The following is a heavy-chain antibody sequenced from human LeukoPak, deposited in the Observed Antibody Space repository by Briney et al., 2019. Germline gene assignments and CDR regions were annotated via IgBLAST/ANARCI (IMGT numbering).Heavy chain of an antibody. CDR3: ARAASSLYYYDSSGYSAGWFDP. CDR2: INPSGCST. V-gene: IGHV1-46*01. J-gene: IGHJ5*02. D-gene: IGHD3-22*01. CDR1: GHIFTSYY. Sequence: ASVKVSCKASGHIFTSYYMHWVRQAPGQGLEWMGVINPSGCSTSYAEKFQGRVTIPRDMSASTVYMELSSLRSEDTAVYYCARAASSLYYYDSSGYSAGWFDPWGQGTLVTVSS.